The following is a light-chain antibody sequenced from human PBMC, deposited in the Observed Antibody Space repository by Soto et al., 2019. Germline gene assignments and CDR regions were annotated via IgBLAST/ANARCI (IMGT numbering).Light chain of an antibody. CDR2: LGS. CDR3: MQAHQTPFT. Sequence: DLVMTQSPLSLPVTPGEPASISCRSSQSLLHSNGYNYLDWYLQKPGQSPQLLIYLGSTRASGVPDRFSGSGSGTDFTLKISRVEAEDVGVYFCMQAHQTPFTFGPGTKVDVK. J-gene: IGKJ3*01. CDR1: QSLLHSNGYNY. V-gene: IGKV2-28*01.